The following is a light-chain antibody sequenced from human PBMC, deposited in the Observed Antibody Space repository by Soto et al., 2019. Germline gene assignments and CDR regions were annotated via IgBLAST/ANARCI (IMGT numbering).Light chain of an antibody. J-gene: IGLJ2*01. CDR1: SSDVGGYNS. Sequence: QSVLTQPPSASGSPGQSVTISCTGTSSDVGGYNSVAWYQQHPGKAPKLMIYEVSKRPSGFPDRFSGSRSGNTASLTVSGLQAEDEADYYCTSYAGSNNLLFGGGTKVTVL. V-gene: IGLV2-8*01. CDR3: TSYAGSNNLL. CDR2: EVS.